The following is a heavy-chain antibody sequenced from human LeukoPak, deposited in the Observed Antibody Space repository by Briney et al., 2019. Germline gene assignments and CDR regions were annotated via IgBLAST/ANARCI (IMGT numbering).Heavy chain of an antibody. D-gene: IGHD1-1*01. J-gene: IGHJ4*02. V-gene: IGHV4-59*12. CDR1: GGSISSYY. Sequence: SETLSLTCTVSGGSISSYYWSWIRQPPGKGLEWIGYIYYSGSTNYNPSLKSRVTISVDTSKNQFSLKLSSVTAADTAVYYCARETGATHYFDYWGQGTLVTVSS. CDR2: IYYSGST. CDR3: ARETGATHYFDY.